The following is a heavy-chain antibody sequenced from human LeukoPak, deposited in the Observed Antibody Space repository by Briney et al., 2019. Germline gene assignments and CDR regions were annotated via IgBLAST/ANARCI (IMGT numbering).Heavy chain of an antibody. CDR2: IYYSGST. V-gene: IGHV4-31*03. CDR3: ARGYSSSSMSAFDI. J-gene: IGHJ3*02. D-gene: IGHD6-6*01. Sequence: SETLSLTCTVSGGSISSGGYYWSWIRQHPGKGLEWIGYIYYSGSTYYNPSLKSRVTISVDTTKNQFSLKLSSVTAADTALYYCARGYSSSSMSAFDIWGQGTMVTVSS. CDR1: GGSISSGGYY.